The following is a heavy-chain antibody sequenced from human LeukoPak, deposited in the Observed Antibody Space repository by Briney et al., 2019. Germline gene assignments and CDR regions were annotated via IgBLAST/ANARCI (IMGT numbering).Heavy chain of an antibody. D-gene: IGHD1-26*01. CDR1: GGSFSGYY. Sequence: PSETLSLTCAVYGGSFSGYYWSWIRQPPGKGLEWIGEINHSGSTNYNPSLKSRVTISVDTSKNQFSLKLSSVTAADTAVYYCASSGTGKELGYWGQGTLVIVSS. CDR2: INHSGST. J-gene: IGHJ4*02. CDR3: ASSGTGKELGY. V-gene: IGHV4-34*01.